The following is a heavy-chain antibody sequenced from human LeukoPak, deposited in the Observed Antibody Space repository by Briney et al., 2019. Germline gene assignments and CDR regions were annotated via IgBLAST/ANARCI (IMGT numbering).Heavy chain of an antibody. V-gene: IGHV3-23*01. CDR1: GFSFSSYW. D-gene: IGHD3-22*01. J-gene: IGHJ4*02. CDR2: ISGSGGST. Sequence: GGSLRLSCAASGFSFSSYWMTWVRQAPGKGLEWVSAISGSGGSTYYADSVKGRFTISRDNSKNTLYLQMNSLRAEDTAVYYCAKTVVAPGGYYFDYWGQGTLVTVSS. CDR3: AKTVVAPGGYYFDY.